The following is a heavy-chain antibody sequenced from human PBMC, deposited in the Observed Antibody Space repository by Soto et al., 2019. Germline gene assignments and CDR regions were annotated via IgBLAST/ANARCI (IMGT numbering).Heavy chain of an antibody. CDR2: IIPIIGTP. CDR1: GGTFRNHV. Sequence: SVKICCKASGGTFRNHVFNWVRQAPGQGLEWMGGIIPIIGTPNYAQKFQGRVTITADASTNTVYLEVSSLRSQDTAVYYCARDLEFRDGNISHLDYWGQGTLVTVSS. D-gene: IGHD3-10*01. V-gene: IGHV1-69*01. J-gene: IGHJ4*02. CDR3: ARDLEFRDGNISHLDY.